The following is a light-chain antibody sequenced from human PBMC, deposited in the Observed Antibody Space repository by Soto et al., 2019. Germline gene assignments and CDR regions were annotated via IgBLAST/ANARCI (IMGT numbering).Light chain of an antibody. J-gene: IGKJ4*01. V-gene: IGKV1-39*01. CDR3: QQSYTTPHT. CDR2: AAS. CDR1: QSISTY. Sequence: DIQMTQSPSSLSASVEDRVDITCRTSQSISTYLNWYQQKPGKAPKLLIYAASSLQSGVPSRFSGSGSGTDFTLTISSLQPEDFATYYCQQSYTTPHTFGGGTKVEIK.